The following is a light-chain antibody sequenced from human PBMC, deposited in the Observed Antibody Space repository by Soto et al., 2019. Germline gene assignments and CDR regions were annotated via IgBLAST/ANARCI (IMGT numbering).Light chain of an antibody. V-gene: IGKV3-15*01. CDR2: GAS. Sequence: EIVMTQSPATLSVSPGERATLSCRASQSVSSNLAWYQQKPGRAPRLLIYGASTRATGSPARFSGSGSGTEFTLTIGSLQSEDFAVYYCQQYINWPRTFGQGTKVDIK. CDR3: QQYINWPRT. CDR1: QSVSSN. J-gene: IGKJ1*01.